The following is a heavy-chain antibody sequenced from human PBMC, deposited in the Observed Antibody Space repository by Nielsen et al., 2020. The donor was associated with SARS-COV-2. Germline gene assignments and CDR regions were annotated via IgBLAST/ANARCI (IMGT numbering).Heavy chain of an antibody. CDR2: IFHSGST. D-gene: IGHD3-10*01. CDR3: ARRIRSGSYNAFDI. J-gene: IGHJ3*02. V-gene: IGHV4-59*01. Sequence: LRLSCTVSGDSISTYYWSWMRQPPGKGLEWIGYIFHSGSTKYNPSLKSRVTISVDSSKNQFSLKLSSVTAADTAVYYCARRIRSGSYNAFDIWGQGTMVTVSS. CDR1: GDSISTYY.